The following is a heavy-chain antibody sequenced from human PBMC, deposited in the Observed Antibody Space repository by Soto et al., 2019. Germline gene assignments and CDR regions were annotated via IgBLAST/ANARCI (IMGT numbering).Heavy chain of an antibody. J-gene: IGHJ3*02. CDR3: ARVERGTATTVVDAFDI. CDR2: MSHSGGT. V-gene: IGHV4-34*01. D-gene: IGHD1-1*01. Sequence: QVQLQQWGAGLLKPSETLSLTCAVYGGFVSSGSYYWSWIRQPPGKGLEWIGEMSHSGGTHFNPYPKSRATIPVATSKNQFSLNMNSVTAADTALYYCARVERGTATTVVDAFDIWGPGKMVNVSS. CDR1: GGFVSSGSYY.